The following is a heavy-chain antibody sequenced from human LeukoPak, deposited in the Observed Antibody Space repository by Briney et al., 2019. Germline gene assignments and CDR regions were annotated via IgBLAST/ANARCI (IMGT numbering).Heavy chain of an antibody. CDR3: ARLGGEMVTSYMDV. Sequence: SETLSLTCTVSGGSISSTNYYWGWIRQPPGKGLEWIGSINYIGSIFDNLSLKSRVTISVDSSKNLFSLILNSVTAADTAVYYCARLGGEMVTSYMDVWGKGTTVTVSS. CDR2: INYIGSI. D-gene: IGHD5-24*01. V-gene: IGHV4-39*01. CDR1: GGSISSTNYY. J-gene: IGHJ6*03.